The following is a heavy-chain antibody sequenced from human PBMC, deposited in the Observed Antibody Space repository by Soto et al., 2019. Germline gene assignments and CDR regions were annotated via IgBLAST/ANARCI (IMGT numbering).Heavy chain of an antibody. Sequence: QVQLVQSGAEVKKPGSSVKVSCKASGGTFSSYTISWVRQAPGQGLEWMGRIIPILGIANYAQKFQGRVTITADXXTXTXXMELSSLRSEDTAVYYCARAQIVAAAGTAYNWFDPWGQGTLVTVSS. J-gene: IGHJ5*02. V-gene: IGHV1-69*02. D-gene: IGHD6-13*01. CDR1: GGTFSSYT. CDR2: IIPILGIA. CDR3: ARAQIVAAAGTAYNWFDP.